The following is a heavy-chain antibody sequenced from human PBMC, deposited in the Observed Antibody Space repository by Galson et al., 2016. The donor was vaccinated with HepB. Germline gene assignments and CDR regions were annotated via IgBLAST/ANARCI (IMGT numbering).Heavy chain of an antibody. J-gene: IGHJ4*02. CDR2: IYYGGST. CDR3: ARHPFDY. Sequence: SETLCLTCSVTGGSITSGSYYWAWVRQPPGKGLEWIASIYYGGSTYYNPSLKSRVTISADTSKNQFSLGLNSVTAADTAVYYCARHPFDYWGQGVLVTVSS. CDR1: GGSITSGSYY. V-gene: IGHV4-39*01.